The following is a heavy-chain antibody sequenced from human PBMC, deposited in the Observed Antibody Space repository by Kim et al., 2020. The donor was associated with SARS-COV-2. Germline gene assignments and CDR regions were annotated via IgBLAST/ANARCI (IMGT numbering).Heavy chain of an antibody. J-gene: IGHJ3*02. Sequence: NYSPSFQGHVTISADKSISTAYLQWSSLEASDTAMYYCARAGGAFDAFDIWGQGTMVTVSS. CDR3: ARAGGAFDAFDI. D-gene: IGHD1-26*01. V-gene: IGHV5-10-1*01.